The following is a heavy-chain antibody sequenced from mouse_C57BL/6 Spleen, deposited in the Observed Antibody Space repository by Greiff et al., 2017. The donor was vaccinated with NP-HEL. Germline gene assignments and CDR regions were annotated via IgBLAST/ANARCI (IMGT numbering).Heavy chain of an antibody. J-gene: IGHJ3*01. V-gene: IGHV1-64*01. CDR3: AREVYYYGSSWFAY. CDR1: GYTFTSYW. D-gene: IGHD1-1*01. CDR2: IHPNSGST. Sequence: VQLQQSGAELVKPGASVKLSCKASGYTFTSYWMHWVKQRPGQGLEWIGMIHPNSGSTNYNEKFKSKATLTVDKSSSTAYMQLSSLTSEDSAVYYCAREVYYYGSSWFAYWGQGTLVTVSA.